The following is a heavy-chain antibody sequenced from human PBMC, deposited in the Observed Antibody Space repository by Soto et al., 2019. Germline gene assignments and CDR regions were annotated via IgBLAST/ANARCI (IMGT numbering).Heavy chain of an antibody. V-gene: IGHV3-11*05. J-gene: IGHJ4*02. CDR3: ATDFRRFDI. Sequence: PGWSLRLSCSASGITFTDSYMSWIRQSPGKGLEWISYINSGSNYIKYSDSVRGRFTISRDNAKKLLFLQMNDLRVEDTGIYFCATDFRRFDIWGPGVLVTVSS. CDR1: GITFTDSY. CDR2: INSGSNYI.